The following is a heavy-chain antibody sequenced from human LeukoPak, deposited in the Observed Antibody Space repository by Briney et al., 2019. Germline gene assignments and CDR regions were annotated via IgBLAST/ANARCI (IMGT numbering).Heavy chain of an antibody. D-gene: IGHD5-12*01. CDR3: ARAGGYDHFDY. Sequence: PGGSLTLSCAASGFTFSTYDMHWIRQVPGKGLEWVSAIGNAGDTYYSDSVKGRFTISRENAKNSLYLQMNSLRAEDTAVYYCARAGGYDHFDYWGQGTLVTVSS. CDR2: IGNAGDT. V-gene: IGHV3-13*01. J-gene: IGHJ4*02. CDR1: GFTFSTYD.